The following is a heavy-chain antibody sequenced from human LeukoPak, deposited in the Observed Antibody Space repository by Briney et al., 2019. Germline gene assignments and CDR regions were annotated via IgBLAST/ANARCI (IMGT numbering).Heavy chain of an antibody. J-gene: IGHJ4*02. CDR3: AKYRLIWLPAPVFDY. D-gene: IGHD3/OR15-3a*01. V-gene: IGHV3-7*01. Sequence: GGSLRLSCAASGFTFSSYAMSWVRQAPGKGLEWVANIKEDGSEKYYVDSVKGRFTISRDHAKNSLFLQMNSLRVDDTAVYYCAKYRLIWLPAPVFDYWGQGTLVTVSS. CDR2: IKEDGSEK. CDR1: GFTFSSYA.